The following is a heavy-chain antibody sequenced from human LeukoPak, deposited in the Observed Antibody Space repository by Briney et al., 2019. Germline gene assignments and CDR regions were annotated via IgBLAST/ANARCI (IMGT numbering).Heavy chain of an antibody. D-gene: IGHD3-22*01. V-gene: IGHV3-30*03. CDR3: ARDRVDGSGQRLDGFEY. Sequence: GGSLRLSCAASGFTFSSYWMRWVRQAPGKGREWVAIFSYDGSNKYYADSVKGRFTISRDNSKNTLYLQMNSLRAEDTAVYYCARDRVDGSGQRLDGFEYWGQGTLVIVSS. CDR2: FSYDGSNK. CDR1: GFTFSSYW. J-gene: IGHJ4*02.